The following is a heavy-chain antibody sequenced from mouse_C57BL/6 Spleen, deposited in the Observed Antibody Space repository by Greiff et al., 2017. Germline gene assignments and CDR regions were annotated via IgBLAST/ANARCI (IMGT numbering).Heavy chain of an antibody. V-gene: IGHV1-82*01. CDR2: IYPGDGDT. CDR3: ARCEAFYAMDY. Sequence: QVQLQQSGPELVKPGASVKISCKASGYAFSSSWMNWVKQRPGKGLEWIGRIYPGDGDTNYNGKLKGKATLTADKSSSTAYMQLSSLTSEDSAVYFCARCEAFYAMDYWGQGTSVTVSS. J-gene: IGHJ4*01. CDR1: GYAFSSSW.